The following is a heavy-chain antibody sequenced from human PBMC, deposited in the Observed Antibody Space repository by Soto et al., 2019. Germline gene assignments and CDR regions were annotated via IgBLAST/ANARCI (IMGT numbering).Heavy chain of an antibody. V-gene: IGHV4-31*03. CDR1: GGSISSGGYY. CDR2: IYYSGST. Sequence: PSETLSLTCTVSGGSISSGGYYWSWIRQHPGKGLEWIGYIYYSGSTYYNPSLKSRVTISVDTSKNQFSLKLSSVTAADTAVYYCARERSSSWLENWFDPWGQGTLVTVSS. CDR3: ARERSSSWLENWFDP. D-gene: IGHD6-13*01. J-gene: IGHJ5*02.